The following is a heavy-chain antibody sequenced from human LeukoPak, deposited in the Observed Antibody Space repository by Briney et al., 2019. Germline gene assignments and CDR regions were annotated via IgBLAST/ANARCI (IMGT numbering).Heavy chain of an antibody. Sequence: PSETLSLTCTVSGGSISSYYWSWIRQPPGKGLGWIGYIYTSGSPNYNPSLKSRVTISVDTSKNQFSLKLSSVTAADTAVYYCARSRGRDGYNFGYWGQGTLVTVSS. CDR2: IYTSGSP. D-gene: IGHD5-24*01. CDR1: GGSISSYY. CDR3: ARSRGRDGYNFGY. V-gene: IGHV4-4*09. J-gene: IGHJ4*02.